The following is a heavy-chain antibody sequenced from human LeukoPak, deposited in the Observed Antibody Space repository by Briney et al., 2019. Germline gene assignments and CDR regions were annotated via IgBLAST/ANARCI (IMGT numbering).Heavy chain of an antibody. V-gene: IGHV1-8*01. Sequence: ASVKVSCKASGYTFTNYDINWVRQATGQGLEWMGWMNPNNGNAGYAQKFQDKVTMTRDTSISTAYMELSSLRSEDTAIYYCARDRGGATAIWGQGTLVTVSS. CDR1: GYTFTNYD. CDR3: ARDRGGATAI. CDR2: MNPNNGNA. J-gene: IGHJ4*02. D-gene: IGHD1-26*01.